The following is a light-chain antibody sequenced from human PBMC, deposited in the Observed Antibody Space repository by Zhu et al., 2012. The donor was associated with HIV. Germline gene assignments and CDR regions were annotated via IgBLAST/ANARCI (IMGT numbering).Light chain of an antibody. Sequence: EIVLTQSPGTLSLSPGDRATLSCRASQSVTNDYLAWYQQKPGQAPRLLIYGASSRATGIPDRFSGSGSGTDFILTISRVEPEDFAVYYCQQYGNSITFGPGTRVDFK. J-gene: IGKJ3*01. CDR3: QQYGNSIT. CDR2: GAS. CDR1: QSVTNDY. V-gene: IGKV3-20*01.